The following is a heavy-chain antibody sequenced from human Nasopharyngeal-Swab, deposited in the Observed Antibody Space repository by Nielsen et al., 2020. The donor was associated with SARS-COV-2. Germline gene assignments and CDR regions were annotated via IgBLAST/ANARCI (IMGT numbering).Heavy chain of an antibody. Sequence: GGSLRLSCAASGFTFSSYGMHWVRQAPGKGLEWVAVIWYDGSNKYYADSVKGRSTISRDNSKNTLYLQMNSLRAEDTAVYYCARGRTSGYSYGFYFDYWGQGTLVTVSS. D-gene: IGHD5-18*01. J-gene: IGHJ4*02. CDR1: GFTFSSYG. V-gene: IGHV3-33*01. CDR2: IWYDGSNK. CDR3: ARGRTSGYSYGFYFDY.